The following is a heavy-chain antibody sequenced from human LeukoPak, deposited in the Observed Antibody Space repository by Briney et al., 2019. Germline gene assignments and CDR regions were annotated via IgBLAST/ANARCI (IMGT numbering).Heavy chain of an antibody. CDR3: ARDVSDSGISDY. CDR1: GFTFSSYS. J-gene: IGHJ4*02. V-gene: IGHV3-21*01. Sequence: GGSLRLSCAASGFTFSSYSMNWVRQAPGKGLEWVSSISSSSSSYIYYADSVKGRFTISRDNAKNSLYLQMNSLRAEDTAVYYCARDVSDSGISDYWGQGTLVTVSS. D-gene: IGHD2-15*01. CDR2: ISSSSSSYI.